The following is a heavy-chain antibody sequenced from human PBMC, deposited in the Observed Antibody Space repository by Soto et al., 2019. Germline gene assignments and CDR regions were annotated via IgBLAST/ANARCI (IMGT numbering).Heavy chain of an antibody. D-gene: IGHD6-19*01. CDR2: ITSTNSYT. CDR1: GFTFSDFY. J-gene: IGHJ3*01. V-gene: IGHV3-11*05. Sequence: QVQLVESGGGLVKPGGSLRLSCAASGFTFSDFYMNWIRQAPGKGLEWVSYITSTNSYTDYADSVKGRFTISRDNAKNSLYLQMNSLRAEDTAMYYCARGIYSGWYRADAFDVWGQGTMVTVSS. CDR3: ARGIYSGWYRADAFDV.